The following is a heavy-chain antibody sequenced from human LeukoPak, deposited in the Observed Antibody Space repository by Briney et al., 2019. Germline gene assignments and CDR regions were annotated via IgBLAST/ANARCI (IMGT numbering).Heavy chain of an antibody. CDR1: GYAFTSYY. Sequence: ASVKVSCKASGYAFTSYYMHWVRQAPGQGLEWMGIINPTTGDTTYAQKFQGRLTMTRDMSTSTVYMELSSLTSEDTAVFYCARYGFSAVWQGGWHAFDIWGQGTVVTVSS. CDR2: INPTTGDT. D-gene: IGHD2-15*01. V-gene: IGHV1-46*01. J-gene: IGHJ3*02. CDR3: ARYGFSAVWQGGWHAFDI.